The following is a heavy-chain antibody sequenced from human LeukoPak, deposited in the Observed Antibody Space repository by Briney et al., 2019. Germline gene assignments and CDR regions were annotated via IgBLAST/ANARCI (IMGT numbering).Heavy chain of an antibody. CDR1: GFSLSTSGVG. J-gene: IGHJ5*02. D-gene: IGHD3-10*01. CDR2: IYWDDDK. V-gene: IGHV2-5*02. Sequence: SGPTLVKPTQTLTLTCTFSGFSLSTSGVGVGWIRQPPGKALEWLALIYWDDDKRYSPSLKSRLTITKDTSKNQVVLTMTNMDPVDTATYHCAHIITMVRGIILTTPGLNWFDPWGQGTLVTVSS. CDR3: AHIITMVRGIILTTPGLNWFDP.